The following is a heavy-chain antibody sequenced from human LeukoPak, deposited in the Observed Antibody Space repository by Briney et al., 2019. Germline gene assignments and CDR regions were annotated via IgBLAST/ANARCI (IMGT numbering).Heavy chain of an antibody. J-gene: IGHJ3*02. CDR3: TTYFYTVTNDAFDI. D-gene: IGHD4-17*01. V-gene: IGHV3-15*01. CDR1: GFTFSNAW. Sequence: PGGSLRLSCAASGFTFSNAWMSWFRQAPGKGLEWFGRIKSKTDGGTTDYAAPVKGRFTISRDDSKNTLYLQMNSLKTEETAVYYCTTYFYTVTNDAFDIWGQGTMVTVSS. CDR2: IKSKTDGGTT.